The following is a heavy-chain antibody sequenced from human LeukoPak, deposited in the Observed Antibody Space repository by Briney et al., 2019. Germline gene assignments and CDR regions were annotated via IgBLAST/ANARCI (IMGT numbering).Heavy chain of an antibody. CDR1: GFTFSSYA. Sequence: GGSLRLSCAASGFTFSSYAMSWVRQAPGKGLEWVSAISGSGGSTYYADSVKGRFTISGDNSKNTLYLQMNSLRAEDTAVYYCARVLWLPLRYFDYWGQGTLVTVSS. CDR2: ISGSGGST. J-gene: IGHJ4*02. V-gene: IGHV3-23*01. D-gene: IGHD5-12*01. CDR3: ARVLWLPLRYFDY.